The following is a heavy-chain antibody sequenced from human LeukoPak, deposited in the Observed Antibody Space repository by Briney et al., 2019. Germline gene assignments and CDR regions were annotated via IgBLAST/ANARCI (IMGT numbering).Heavy chain of an antibody. J-gene: IGHJ3*02. V-gene: IGHV3-73*01. CDR2: IRSKSNNYAT. D-gene: IGHD5-18*01. CDR1: GFTFSGSA. Sequence: GGSLRLSCAASGFTFSGSAMHWVRQASGEGLEWVGLIRSKSNNYATAYAASVKGRFTISRDDSRNTAYLQMSSLKTEDTAVYYCARSRSGYSYDHAAFEIWGQGTMVTVSS. CDR3: ARSRSGYSYDHAAFEI.